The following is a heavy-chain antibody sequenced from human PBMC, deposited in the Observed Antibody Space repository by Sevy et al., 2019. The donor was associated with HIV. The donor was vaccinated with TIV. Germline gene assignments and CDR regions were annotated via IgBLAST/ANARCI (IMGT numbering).Heavy chain of an antibody. D-gene: IGHD3-22*01. Sequence: GGSLRLSCAASGFTFSSYAMSWVRQAPGKGLEWVSAISGSGGSTYYVDSVKGRFTISRDNSKNTLYLQMNSLRAEDTAVYYCATSPYDSSGYYSDYWGQGTLVTVSS. V-gene: IGHV3-23*01. CDR3: ATSPYDSSGYYSDY. J-gene: IGHJ4*02. CDR1: GFTFSSYA. CDR2: ISGSGGST.